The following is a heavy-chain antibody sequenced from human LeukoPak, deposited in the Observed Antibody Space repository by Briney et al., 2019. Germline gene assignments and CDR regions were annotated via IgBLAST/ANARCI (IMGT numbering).Heavy chain of an antibody. CDR3: AREHSGYDFPGRDYYYMDV. CDR1: GFTFSSYA. J-gene: IGHJ6*03. D-gene: IGHD5-12*01. CDR2: ISGSGDNT. Sequence: GGSLRLSCAASGFTFSSYAMNWVRQAPGKGLEWVSIISGSGDNTYYTDSVKGRFTISRDNSKNTLFLQMNSLRAEDTAVYYCAREHSGYDFPGRDYYYMDVWGKGTTVTVSS. V-gene: IGHV3-23*01.